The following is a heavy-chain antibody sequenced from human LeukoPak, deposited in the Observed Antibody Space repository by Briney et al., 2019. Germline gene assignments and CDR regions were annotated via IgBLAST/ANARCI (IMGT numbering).Heavy chain of an antibody. D-gene: IGHD3-16*01. V-gene: IGHV4-4*07. CDR3: ARETHYVWGSYGAFDI. CDR2: IYTSGST. CDR1: GGSISSYY. J-gene: IGHJ3*02. Sequence: SETLSLTCTVSGGSISSYYWSWIRQPAGKGLEWIGRIYTSGSTNYNPSLKSRVTMSVDTSKNQFSLKLSSVTAADTAVYYCARETHYVWGSYGAFDIWGQGTMVTVSS.